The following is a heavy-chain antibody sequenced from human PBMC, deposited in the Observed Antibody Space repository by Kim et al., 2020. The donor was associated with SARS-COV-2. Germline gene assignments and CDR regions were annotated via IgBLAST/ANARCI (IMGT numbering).Heavy chain of an antibody. Sequence: GGSLRLSCAASGFTFSSYWMSWVRQAPGKGLEWVANIKQDGSEKYYVDSVKGRFTISRDNAKNSLYLQMNSLRAEDTAVYYCAREAWIQLWFPSWYFDLWGRGTLVTVSS. J-gene: IGHJ2*01. CDR2: IKQDGSEK. D-gene: IGHD5-18*01. CDR1: GFTFSSYW. CDR3: AREAWIQLWFPSWYFDL. V-gene: IGHV3-7*01.